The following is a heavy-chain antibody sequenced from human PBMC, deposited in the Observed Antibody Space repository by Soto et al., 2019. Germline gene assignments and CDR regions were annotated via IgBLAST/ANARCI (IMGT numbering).Heavy chain of an antibody. CDR3: ASHKRGEYCSGGSCEHPGAFDI. V-gene: IGHV4-59*01. CDR2: IYYSGST. CDR1: GGSISSYY. D-gene: IGHD2-15*01. J-gene: IGHJ3*02. Sequence: NPSETLSLTCTVSGGSISSYYWSWIRQPPGKGLEWIGYIYYSGSTNYNPSLKSRVTISVDTSKNQFSLKLSSVTAADTAVYYCASHKRGEYCSGGSCEHPGAFDIWGQGTMVTVSS.